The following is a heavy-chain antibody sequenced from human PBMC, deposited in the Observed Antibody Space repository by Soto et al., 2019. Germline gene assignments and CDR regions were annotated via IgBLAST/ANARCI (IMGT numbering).Heavy chain of an antibody. CDR1: GGSVSGVDYF. J-gene: IGHJ5*02. Sequence: SETLSLTCTVSGGSVSGVDYFWSWIRQSPGKGLEWIGYIYYTGITHLNPSLKSRLTMAVDTSKNEFSLRLTSVSAADTAVYFCAREERKGIISWFDPWGQGTPVTVSS. D-gene: IGHD2-21*01. V-gene: IGHV4-30-4*01. CDR2: IYYTGIT. CDR3: AREERKGIISWFDP.